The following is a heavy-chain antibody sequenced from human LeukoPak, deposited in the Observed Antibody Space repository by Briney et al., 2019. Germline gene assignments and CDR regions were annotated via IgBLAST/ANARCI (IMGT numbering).Heavy chain of an antibody. CDR1: GFIFSGYA. V-gene: IGHV3-23*01. Sequence: GGSLRLSCAASGFIFSGYAMSWVRQAPGKGLEWLSGMSKSGDYAHDTESVKGRFTISRDHSKNTLYLQMNSLRAEDTALYYCAKREKGTTGRFFDYWGQGTLVTVSS. D-gene: IGHD4-17*01. J-gene: IGHJ4*02. CDR2: MSKSGDYA. CDR3: AKREKGTTGRFFDY.